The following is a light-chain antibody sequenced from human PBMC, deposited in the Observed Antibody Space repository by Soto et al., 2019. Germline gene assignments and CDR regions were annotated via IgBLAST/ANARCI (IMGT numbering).Light chain of an antibody. J-gene: IGKJ5*01. CDR2: DAS. CDR3: QQTFSAPSIT. V-gene: IGKV1-33*01. CDR1: QDISNY. Sequence: DIQMTQSPSSLSASVGDRVTITCQASQDISNYLNWYQQKPGKAPKLMXYDASNLETGVPSRFSGSGSGTELTLTISSLHTEDVATYYCQQTFSAPSITFGQGTRLEIK.